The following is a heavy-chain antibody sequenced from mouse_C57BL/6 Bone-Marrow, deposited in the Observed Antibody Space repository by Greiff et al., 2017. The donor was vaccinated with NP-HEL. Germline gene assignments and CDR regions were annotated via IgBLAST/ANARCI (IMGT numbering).Heavy chain of an antibody. D-gene: IGHD2-3*01. V-gene: IGHV1-80*01. J-gene: IGHJ2*01. Sequence: QVQLQQSGAELVKPGASVKISCKASGYAFSSYWMNWVKQRPGKGLEWIGQIYPGDGDTNYNGKFKGKATLTADKSSSTAYMQLSSLTSEDSAVYFCARGGYYLYFDYWGQGTTLTVSS. CDR1: GYAFSSYW. CDR3: ARGGYYLYFDY. CDR2: IYPGDGDT.